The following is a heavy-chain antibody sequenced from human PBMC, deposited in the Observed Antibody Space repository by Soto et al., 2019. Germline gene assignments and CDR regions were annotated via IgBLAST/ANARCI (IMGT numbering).Heavy chain of an antibody. V-gene: IGHV4-4*02. CDR1: GGSISSSNW. CDR2: IYHSGST. CDR3: ARHVADIMVRDGGGFDV. J-gene: IGHJ3*01. Sequence: PSETLSLTCAVSGGSISSSNWWSWVRQPPGKGLEWIGEIYHSGSTNYNPSLKSRVTISVDKSKNQFSLKLSSVTAADTAVYYCARHVADIMVRDGGGFDVWGQGTLVTVSS. D-gene: IGHD3-10*01.